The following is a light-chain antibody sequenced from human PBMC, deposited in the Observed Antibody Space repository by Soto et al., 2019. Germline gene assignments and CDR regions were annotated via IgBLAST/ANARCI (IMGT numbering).Light chain of an antibody. CDR1: QSVSSN. CDR3: QQYNDWPLT. V-gene: IGKV3-15*01. CDR2: GAF. Sequence: EILMTQSPVTLSVSPGERATLSCRASQSVSSNLAWYQQKPGQAPSLLIYGAFTMATGIPARFSGTGSVTEFTLTISSLQSEDFALYYCQQYNDWPLTFGQGTKVEI. J-gene: IGKJ1*01.